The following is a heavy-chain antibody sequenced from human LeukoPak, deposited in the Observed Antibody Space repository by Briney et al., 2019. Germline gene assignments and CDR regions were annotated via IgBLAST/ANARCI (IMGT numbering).Heavy chain of an antibody. CDR3: ARDQSKYVLRFLEY. CDR2: IWYDGSNK. CDR1: GFTFSSYA. Sequence: PGGSLRLSCAASGFTFSSYAMSWVRQAPGKGLEWVAVIWYDGSNKYYADSVKGRFTISRDNSKNTLYLQMNSLRAEDTAVYYCARDQSKYVLRFLEYWGQGTLVTVSS. D-gene: IGHD3-3*01. J-gene: IGHJ4*02. V-gene: IGHV3-33*08.